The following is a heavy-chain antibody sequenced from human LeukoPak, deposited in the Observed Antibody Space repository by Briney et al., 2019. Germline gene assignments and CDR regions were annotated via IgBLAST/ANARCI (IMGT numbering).Heavy chain of an antibody. D-gene: IGHD1-26*01. CDR1: GFTVSSNY. Sequence: GGSLRLSCAASGFTVSSNYMSWVRQAPGKGLEWVSVIYSGGSTYYADSVKGRFTISRGNSKNTLYLQMNSLRAEDTAVYYCASFSGSYPFDASAFDIWGQGTMVTVSS. V-gene: IGHV3-66*02. J-gene: IGHJ3*02. CDR2: IYSGGST. CDR3: ASFSGSYPFDASAFDI.